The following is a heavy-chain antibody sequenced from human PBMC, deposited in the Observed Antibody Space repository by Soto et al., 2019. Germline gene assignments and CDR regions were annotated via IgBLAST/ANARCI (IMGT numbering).Heavy chain of an antibody. V-gene: IGHV4-59*01. D-gene: IGHD3-22*01. Sequence: SETLSLTCTVSGGSISSYYWSWIRQPPGKGLEWIGYIYYSGSTNYNPSLKSRVTISVDTSKNQFSLKLSSVTAADTAVYYCARDIGGYYYDSSGPLNAFDIWGQGTMVTVSS. CDR1: GGSISSYY. J-gene: IGHJ3*02. CDR3: ARDIGGYYYDSSGPLNAFDI. CDR2: IYYSGST.